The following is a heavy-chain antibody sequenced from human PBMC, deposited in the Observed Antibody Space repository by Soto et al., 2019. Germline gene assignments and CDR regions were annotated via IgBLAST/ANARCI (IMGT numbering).Heavy chain of an antibody. CDR2: ISYDGSNK. Sequence: QVQLAESGAGVVQPGMSLRLSCAASGFTFSSYGTHLHRHAPGTGLEWVVVISYDGSNKYYADYVKRRFTISSDNPKNTLYLQMNSLRAEDTAVYYCAILAAELWTDYYGMDVSGQGTTVTVS. CDR1: GFTFSSYG. CDR3: AILAAELWTDYYGMDV. D-gene: IGHD5-18*01. V-gene: IGHV3-30*03. J-gene: IGHJ6*02.